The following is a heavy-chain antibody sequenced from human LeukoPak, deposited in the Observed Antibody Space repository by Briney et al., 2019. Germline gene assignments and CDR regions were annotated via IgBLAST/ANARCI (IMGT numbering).Heavy chain of an antibody. CDR2: ISSSGSTI. Sequence: GGSLRLSCAASGFTFSSYSMNWVRQAPGKGLEWVSSISSSGSTIYYADSVKGRFTISRDNAKNSLYLQMNSLRAEDTAVYYCARVKRSTMVRGVIPYYYYYYMDVWGKGTTVTISS. J-gene: IGHJ6*03. CDR3: ARVKRSTMVRGVIPYYYYYYMDV. V-gene: IGHV3-21*04. D-gene: IGHD3-10*01. CDR1: GFTFSSYS.